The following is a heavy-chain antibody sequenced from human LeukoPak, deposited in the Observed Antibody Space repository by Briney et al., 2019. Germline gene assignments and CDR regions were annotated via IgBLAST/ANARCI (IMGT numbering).Heavy chain of an antibody. CDR2: ISAYNGNT. CDR1: GYTFTSYG. Sequence: ASVKVSCKASGYTFTSYGISWVRQAPGQGLEWMGWISAYNGNTNYAQKLQGRVAMTTDTSTGTAYMELRSLRSDDTAVYYCARGPIPPSYFDYWGQGTLVTVSS. V-gene: IGHV1-18*01. J-gene: IGHJ4*02. CDR3: ARGPIPPSYFDY.